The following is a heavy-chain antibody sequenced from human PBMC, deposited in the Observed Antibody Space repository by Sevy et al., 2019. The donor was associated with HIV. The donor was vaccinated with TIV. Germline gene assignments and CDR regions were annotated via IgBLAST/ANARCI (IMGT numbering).Heavy chain of an antibody. D-gene: IGHD6-13*01. V-gene: IGHV1-18*04. Sequence: ASVKVSCKASGYTFTSYGISWVRQAPGQGLEWMGWISAYNGNTNYAQKLQGRVTMTTDTSTSTAYMELRSLRSDDTAVYYCARDSGAAGAGTGRGGDWGQGTLVTVSS. CDR2: ISAYNGNT. CDR3: ARDSGAAGAGTGRGGD. CDR1: GYTFTSYG. J-gene: IGHJ4*02.